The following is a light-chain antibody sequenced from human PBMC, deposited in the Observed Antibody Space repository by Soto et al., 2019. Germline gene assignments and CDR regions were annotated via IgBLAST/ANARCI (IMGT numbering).Light chain of an antibody. CDR2: GAS. CDR3: QQYSSSPWT. J-gene: IGKJ1*01. V-gene: IGKV3-20*01. Sequence: EIVLTQSPGTLSLSPGERATLSCRASQTVSSSYLAWFQQKPGQAPRLLIYGASGRATDIPDRFSGSGSGTDFTLTISRLEPEDFAVYSCQQYSSSPWTFGQGTKVAIK. CDR1: QTVSSSY.